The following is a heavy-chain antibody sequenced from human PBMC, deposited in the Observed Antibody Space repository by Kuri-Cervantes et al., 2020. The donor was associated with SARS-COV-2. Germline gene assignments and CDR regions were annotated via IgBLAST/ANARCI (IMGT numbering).Heavy chain of an antibody. D-gene: IGHD2-2*01. CDR2: ISSNGGST. Sequence: GESLKISCSASGFTFSSYAMHWVRQAPGKGLEYVSAISSNGGSTYYADSVKGRFTISRDNSKNTLYLQMSSLRAEDTAVYYCVKDQLYCSSTSCYQGYYYYGMDVWGQGTTVTVSS. J-gene: IGHJ6*02. CDR1: GFTFSSYA. V-gene: IGHV3-64D*06. CDR3: VKDQLYCSSTSCYQGYYYYGMDV.